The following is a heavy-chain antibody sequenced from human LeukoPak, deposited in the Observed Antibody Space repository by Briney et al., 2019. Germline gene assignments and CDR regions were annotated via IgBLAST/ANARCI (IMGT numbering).Heavy chain of an antibody. CDR1: GFTFSSYG. V-gene: IGHV3-23*01. J-gene: IGHJ5*02. D-gene: IGHD4-17*01. Sequence: GGSLRLSCASSGFTFSSYGMSWVRQAPGKGLEWVSAISGSGGSTYYADSVKGRFTISRDSSKNTLYLQMNSLRAEDTAVYYCAKDLWVSHGDYPNWFDPWGQGTLVTVSS. CDR2: ISGSGGST. CDR3: AKDLWVSHGDYPNWFDP.